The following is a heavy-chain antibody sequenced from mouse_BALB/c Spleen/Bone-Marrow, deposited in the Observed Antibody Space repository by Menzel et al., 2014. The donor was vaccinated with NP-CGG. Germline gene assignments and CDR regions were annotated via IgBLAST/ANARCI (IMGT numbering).Heavy chain of an antibody. V-gene: IGHV1-20*02. Sequence: DVKLQESGPELVKPGASVKISCKASGYSFTGYFMNWVMQSHGKSLEWIGRINPYNGDTFYNQKFKGKATLTVDKSSSTAHMELRSLASEDSAVYYCARSGYYGSSYFDDWGQGTTLTVSS. CDR3: ARSGYYGSSYFDD. D-gene: IGHD1-1*01. CDR2: INPYNGDT. CDR1: GYSFTGYF. J-gene: IGHJ2*01.